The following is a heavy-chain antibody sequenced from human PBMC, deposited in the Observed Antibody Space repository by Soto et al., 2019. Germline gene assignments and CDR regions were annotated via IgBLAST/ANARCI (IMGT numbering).Heavy chain of an antibody. V-gene: IGHV4-38-2*01. J-gene: IGHJ6*02. Sequence: XATLSLTCAVSGYSISSGNYWSWIRQPPGRGLEWIGSLYHIGSTHYNTSLKSRVTISVDTSKNHFSLELSSVTAADTAIYYCRSSTSCYDESCVDVWGQGTMVTVSS. CDR3: RSSTSCYDESCVDV. CDR2: LYHIGST. CDR1: GYSISSGNY. D-gene: IGHD2-2*01.